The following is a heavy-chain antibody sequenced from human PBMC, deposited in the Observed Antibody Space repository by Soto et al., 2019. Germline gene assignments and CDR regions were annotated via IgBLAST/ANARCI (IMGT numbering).Heavy chain of an antibody. CDR3: AKVSSSWYAGFFDL. Sequence: PGGSLRLSCVASGFTFTRHAMTWVRQAPGKGLEWVSGLSDSGGSIYYADSVKGRFTISRDNSMNMLYLQMNTLRAEDTAIYYCAKVSSSWYAGFFDLWGQGTLVTVSS. CDR2: LSDSGGSI. V-gene: IGHV3-23*01. CDR1: GFTFTRHA. D-gene: IGHD6-13*01. J-gene: IGHJ4*02.